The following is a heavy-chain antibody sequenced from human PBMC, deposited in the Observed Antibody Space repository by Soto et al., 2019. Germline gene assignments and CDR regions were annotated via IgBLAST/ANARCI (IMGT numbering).Heavy chain of an antibody. CDR1: GFTFSSYA. D-gene: IGHD3-16*01. CDR2: ISGSGGST. Sequence: EVQLLESGGGLVQPGGSLRLSCAASGFTFSSYAMSWVRQAPGKGLEWVSAISGSGGSTYYADSVKGRFTMSRDNSKNRLDLEMNSRRAEDTAVYYCAKVSWPYDYFGYYYGMDVWGQGTTVTVSS. CDR3: AKVSWPYDYFGYYYGMDV. V-gene: IGHV3-23*01. J-gene: IGHJ6*02.